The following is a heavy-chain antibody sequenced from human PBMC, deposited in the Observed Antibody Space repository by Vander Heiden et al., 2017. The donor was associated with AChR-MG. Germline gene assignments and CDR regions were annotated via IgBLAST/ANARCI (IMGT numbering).Heavy chain of an antibody. J-gene: IGHJ4*02. CDR3: AKEGAVAGTGLKY. CDR2: ISWNSGSI. D-gene: IGHD6-19*01. Sequence: ELQRVASGGGYVQPGRSLRLSCGASRFTFDDYAMHWVRQAPGKGLEWVSGISWNSGSIGYADSVKGRFTISRDNAKNSLYLQMNSLRAEDTALYYCAKEGAVAGTGLKYWGQGTLVTVSS. V-gene: IGHV3-9*01. CDR1: RFTFDDYA.